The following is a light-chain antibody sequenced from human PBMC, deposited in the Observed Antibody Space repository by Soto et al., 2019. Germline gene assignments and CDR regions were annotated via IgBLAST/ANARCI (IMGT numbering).Light chain of an antibody. CDR1: RSISDW. J-gene: IGKJ5*01. V-gene: IGKV1-12*01. Sequence: DIQMTQSPSSLSPSVGDRVTITCRASRSISDWLAWYQQKPGKAPKLLIYGASTLQSGVPSRFSGSGSGTDFTLTISSLQPEDFATYYCQQANSFPITFGQGTRLKIK. CDR2: GAS. CDR3: QQANSFPIT.